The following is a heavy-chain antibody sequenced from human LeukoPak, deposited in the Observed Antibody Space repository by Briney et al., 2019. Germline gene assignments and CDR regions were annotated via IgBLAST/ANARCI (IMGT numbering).Heavy chain of an antibody. CDR1: GFTFSSCA. Sequence: GGSLRLSCAASGFTFSSCAMHWVRQAPGKGLEWVAVISYDGSNKYYADSVKGRFTISRDNSKNTLYLQMNSLRAEDTAVYYCARELDWNDDVYYYYGMDVWGQGTTVTVSS. J-gene: IGHJ6*02. V-gene: IGHV3-30-3*01. D-gene: IGHD1-1*01. CDR2: ISYDGSNK. CDR3: ARELDWNDDVYYYYGMDV.